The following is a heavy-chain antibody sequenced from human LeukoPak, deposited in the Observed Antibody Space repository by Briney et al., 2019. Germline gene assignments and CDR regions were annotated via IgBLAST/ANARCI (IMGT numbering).Heavy chain of an antibody. CDR3: AKKCAVGPTNWYFDL. V-gene: IGHV3-23*01. Sequence: GGSLRLSCAASGFTFSSYGTSWVRQAPGKGLEWVSGISSGGVNTYYGDSVKGRFTISRDNSKDTLYLQMNSLRAEDTAVYYRAKKCAVGPTNWYFDLWGRGTLVTVSS. D-gene: IGHD1-26*01. CDR2: ISSGGVNT. J-gene: IGHJ2*01. CDR1: GFTFSSYG.